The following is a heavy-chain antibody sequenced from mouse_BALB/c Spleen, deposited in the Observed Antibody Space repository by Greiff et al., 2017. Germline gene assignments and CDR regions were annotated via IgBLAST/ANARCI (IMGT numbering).Heavy chain of an antibody. CDR3: ARGGYDYDMDY. V-gene: IGHV1-20*02. CDR1: GYSFTGYF. Sequence: EVQLQESGPELVKPGASVKISCKASGYSFTGYFMNWVMQSHGKSLEWIGRINPYNGDTFYNQKFKGKATLTVNKSASTALMELRSLASEDPAVYYCARGGYDYDMDYGGQGTSVTVSS. J-gene: IGHJ4*01. CDR2: INPYNGDT. D-gene: IGHD3-1*01.